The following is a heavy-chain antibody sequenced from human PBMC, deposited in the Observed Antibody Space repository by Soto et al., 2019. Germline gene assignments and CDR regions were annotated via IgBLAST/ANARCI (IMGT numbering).Heavy chain of an antibody. V-gene: IGHV3-30-3*01. Sequence: QVQLVESGGGVVQPGRSLRLSCAASGFTFSSYAMHWVRQAPGKGREWVAVISYDGSNKYYADSVKGRFTISRDNSKNTLYLQMNSLRAEDTAVYYCARGAVAGPEGLDYWGQGTLVTVSS. J-gene: IGHJ4*02. CDR2: ISYDGSNK. D-gene: IGHD6-19*01. CDR1: GFTFSSYA. CDR3: ARGAVAGPEGLDY.